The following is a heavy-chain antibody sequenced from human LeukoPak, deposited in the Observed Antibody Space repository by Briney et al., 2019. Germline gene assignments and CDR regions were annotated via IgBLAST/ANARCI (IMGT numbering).Heavy chain of an antibody. CDR2: NYYSGST. V-gene: IGHV4-59*01. D-gene: IGHD1/OR15-1a*01. CDR3: AKNKRGSRDAFDI. CDR1: GGSISSYY. Sequence: SETLSLSCTVPGGSISSYYWSWIRQPPGKGLEGIGYNYYSGSTRYNPSLKSRVTISVDTSKNQFSLKLSSVTAADTAVYYCAKNKRGSRDAFDIWGQGTMVTVSS. J-gene: IGHJ3*02.